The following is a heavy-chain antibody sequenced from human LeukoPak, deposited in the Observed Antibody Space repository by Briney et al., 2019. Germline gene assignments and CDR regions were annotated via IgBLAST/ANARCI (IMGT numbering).Heavy chain of an antibody. V-gene: IGHV5-51*01. J-gene: IGHJ4*02. Sequence: GESLKISCKGSGYSFTSYWIGWVRQMPGKGLEWMGIIYPGDSDTRYSPSFQGRVTISADKSISTAYLQWSSLKASDTAMYYCARRRPYYGDYGEIDYWGQGTLVTVSS. D-gene: IGHD4-17*01. CDR1: GYSFTSYW. CDR2: IYPGDSDT. CDR3: ARRRPYYGDYGEIDY.